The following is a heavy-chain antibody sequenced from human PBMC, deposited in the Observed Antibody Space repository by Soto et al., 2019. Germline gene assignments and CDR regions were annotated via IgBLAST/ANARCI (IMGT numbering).Heavy chain of an antibody. Sequence: EVQLLESGGGLVQPGGSLRLSCAASGFTVSNYAMSWVHQAPGKGLEWVSGIGGRATSAYYADSVKGRFAISRDNSYNTLFLQLNSLRAEDTAVYYCAKIRYSDSSGDFYDFWGQGTLVSVSS. CDR3: AKIRYSDSSGDFYDF. CDR1: GFTVSNYA. V-gene: IGHV3-23*01. D-gene: IGHD3-22*01. J-gene: IGHJ4*02. CDR2: IGGRATSA.